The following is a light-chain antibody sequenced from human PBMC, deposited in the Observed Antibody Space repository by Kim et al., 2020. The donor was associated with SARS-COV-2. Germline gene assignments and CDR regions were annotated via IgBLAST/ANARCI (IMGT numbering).Light chain of an antibody. CDR1: ESIGTW. CDR3: QHYSRFPYT. V-gene: IGKV1-5*03. J-gene: IGKJ2*01. Sequence: ASGGDRVTITCRASESIGTWLAWYQQKPGRAPRLLIYLASTLENGVPSRFSGTGSGTEFSLSITSLQPDDFATYYCQHYSRFPYTFGQGTKLEI. CDR2: LAS.